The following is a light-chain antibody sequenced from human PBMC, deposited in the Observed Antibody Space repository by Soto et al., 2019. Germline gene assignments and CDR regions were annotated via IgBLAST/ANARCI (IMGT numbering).Light chain of an antibody. CDR2: GAS. V-gene: IGKV3-20*01. CDR3: QQYHTSPVT. J-gene: IGKJ4*01. CDR1: QSVSSNY. Sequence: EIVLTQSPGTLSLSPGERATLSCRASQSVSSNYLAWYQQKPGQAPRLLIYGASSRPTGIPDRFSGSGSGTDFTLTVSSLEPEDFAVYYCQQYHTSPVTFGGGTKVEIK.